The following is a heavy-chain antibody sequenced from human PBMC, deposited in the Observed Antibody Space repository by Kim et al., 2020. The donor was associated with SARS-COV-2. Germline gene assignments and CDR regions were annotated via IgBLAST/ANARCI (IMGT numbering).Heavy chain of an antibody. CDR2: IYYSGST. D-gene: IGHD1-26*01. CDR1: GGSISSGGYY. V-gene: IGHV4-31*03. Sequence: SETLSLTCTVSGGSISSGGYYWSWIRQHPGKGLEWFGYIYYSGSTYYNPSLKSRVTISVDTAKHQFSLQLSSVTAADTAVFYCARAREEPEYYFDYWGQGTLVTVSS. J-gene: IGHJ4*02. CDR3: ARAREEPEYYFDY.